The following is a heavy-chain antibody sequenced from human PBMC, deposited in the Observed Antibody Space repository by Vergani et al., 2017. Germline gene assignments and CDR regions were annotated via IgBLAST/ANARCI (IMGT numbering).Heavy chain of an antibody. D-gene: IGHD3-22*01. V-gene: IGHV4-61*01. CDR1: GGSVSSGSYY. CDR3: AATSDSYYYDSSGYDY. CDR2: IYYSGST. Sequence: QVQLQESGPGLVKPSETLSLTCTVSGGSVSSGSYYWSWIRQPPGKGLEWIGYIYYSGSTNYNPSLKSRVTISVDTSKNQFSLKLSSVTAADTAVYYCAATSDSYYYDSSGYDYWGQGTLVTVSS. J-gene: IGHJ4*02.